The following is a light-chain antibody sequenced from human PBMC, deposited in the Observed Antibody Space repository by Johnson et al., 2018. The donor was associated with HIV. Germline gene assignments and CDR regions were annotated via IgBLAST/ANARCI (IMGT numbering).Light chain of an antibody. Sequence: QSVLTQPPSVSAAPGQKVTISCSGSSSNIGNNYVSWYQQLPGTAPKLLIYDNNERPSGIPDRFSDSKSGTSATLGITGLQTGDEADYYCGTWDTSLSAGGVFGTGTKVTVL. J-gene: IGLJ1*01. CDR3: GTWDTSLSAGGV. V-gene: IGLV1-51*01. CDR1: SSNIGNNY. CDR2: DNN.